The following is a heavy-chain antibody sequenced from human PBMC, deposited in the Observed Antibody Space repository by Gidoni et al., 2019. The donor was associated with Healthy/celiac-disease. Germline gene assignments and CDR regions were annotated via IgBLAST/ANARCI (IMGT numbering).Heavy chain of an antibody. Sequence: QLQLQESGPGLVTPSETLSLTCTVSGGSISSSSYYWGWIRQPPGKGLEWIGSIYYSGSTYYNPSLKSRVTISVDTSKNQFSLKLSSVTAADTAVYYCARRRWLQDYYYGMDVWGQGTTVTVSS. CDR2: IYYSGST. D-gene: IGHD5-12*01. CDR3: ARRRWLQDYYYGMDV. CDR1: GGSISSSSYY. J-gene: IGHJ6*02. V-gene: IGHV4-39*01.